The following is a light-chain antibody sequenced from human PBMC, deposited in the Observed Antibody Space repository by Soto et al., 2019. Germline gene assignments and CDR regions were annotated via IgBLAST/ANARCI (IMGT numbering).Light chain of an antibody. Sequence: TVLTQSPGTLSLSPGERATLSCRASQNVSSNLLGWYQQHPGQAPRLLVYGASSRATGIPDRFSGSGSGTDFSLTIRRLEPDDFAVYYCQKYGNFCTFAQGTKVDIK. CDR3: QKYGNFCT. V-gene: IGKV3-20*01. CDR2: GAS. J-gene: IGKJ1*01. CDR1: QNVSSNL.